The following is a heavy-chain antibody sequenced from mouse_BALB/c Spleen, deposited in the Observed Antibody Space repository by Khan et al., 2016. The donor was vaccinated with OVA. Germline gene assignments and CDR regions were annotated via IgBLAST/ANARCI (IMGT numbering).Heavy chain of an antibody. J-gene: IGHJ4*01. CDR1: GFSLTNYG. CDR3: ARQPYYHYYIMDY. V-gene: IGHV2-6-1*01. D-gene: IGHD2-10*01. Sequence: QVQLKQSGPGLVAPSQSLSITCTLSGFSLTNYGVHWVRQPPGKGLEWLVVIWSDGSTSYNSALKSRLIISKDNSKSQVFLKMNSLQTDDTAMYYCARQPYYHYYIMDYWGQGTSVTVSS. CDR2: IWSDGST.